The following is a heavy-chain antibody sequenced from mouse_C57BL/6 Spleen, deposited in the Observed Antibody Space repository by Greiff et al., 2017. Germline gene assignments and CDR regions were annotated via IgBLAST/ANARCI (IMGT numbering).Heavy chain of an antibody. CDR1: GFNIKDSY. CDR2: IDPEDGDT. V-gene: IGHV14-1*01. Sequence: VQLQQSGAELVRPGASVKLSCTASGFNIKDSYMHWVKQRPEQGLEWIGRIDPEDGDTEYAPKFQGKATMTADPSSNTAYLQLSSLTSEDTAVYYCNPYWYFEGWGTGTTVTVSS. J-gene: IGHJ1*03. CDR3: NPYWYFEG.